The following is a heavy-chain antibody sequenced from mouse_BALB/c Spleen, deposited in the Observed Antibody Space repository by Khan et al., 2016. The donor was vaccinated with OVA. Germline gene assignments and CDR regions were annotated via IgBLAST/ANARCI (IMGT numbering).Heavy chain of an antibody. Sequence: QIQLVQSGPELKKPGETVQISCKASGFTFRNYGMNWVKQAPGKGLKWMGWINTYTGKPTFADDFKGRFAFSLETSASTAYLQINSRNNEDTATYSCARVMYNGSMDCWGQGTSLTVSS. D-gene: IGHD1-3*01. CDR2: INTYTGKP. CDR3: ARVMYNGSMDC. CDR1: GFTFRNYG. J-gene: IGHJ4*01. V-gene: IGHV9-3-1*01.